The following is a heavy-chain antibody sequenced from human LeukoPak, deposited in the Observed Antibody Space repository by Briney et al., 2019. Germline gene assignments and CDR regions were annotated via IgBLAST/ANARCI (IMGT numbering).Heavy chain of an antibody. CDR1: GGSISSYY. CDR2: IYYSGST. V-gene: IGHV4-59*01. CDR3: ARATYYYDSSGYLFDY. Sequence: PSETLSLTCTVSGGSISSYYWSWIRQPPGKGLEWIGYIYYSGSTNYNPSLKSRVTISVDTSKNQFSLKLSSVTAADTAVCYCARATYYYDSSGYLFDYWGQGTLVTVSS. J-gene: IGHJ4*02. D-gene: IGHD3-22*01.